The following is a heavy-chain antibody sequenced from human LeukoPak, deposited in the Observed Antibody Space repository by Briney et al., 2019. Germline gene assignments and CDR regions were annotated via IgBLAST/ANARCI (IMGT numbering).Heavy chain of an antibody. J-gene: IGHJ4*02. CDR3: ARDPLGVLSYFDY. Sequence: GGSLRLSCAASGFIFSYYGMHWVRQAPGKGLERVAVIWYDGSNRYYADSLKGRFTISRDNSKNTLYLQMNSLTADDTAVYYCARDPLGVLSYFDYWGQGTLVTVSS. V-gene: IGHV3-33*01. D-gene: IGHD3-16*01. CDR2: IWYDGSNR. CDR1: GFIFSYYG.